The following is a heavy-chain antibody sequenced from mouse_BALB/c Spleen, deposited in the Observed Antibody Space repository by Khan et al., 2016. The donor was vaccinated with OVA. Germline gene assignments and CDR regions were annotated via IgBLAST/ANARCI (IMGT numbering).Heavy chain of an antibody. D-gene: IGHD2-3*01. CDR3: ARDGYRYNYARDY. V-gene: IGHV3-2*02. Sequence: EVQLKESGPGLVKPSQSLSLTCTVTGYSITSDYAWNWIRQFPGNKLEWMGYISYSGSTSYNPSLKSRISITRDTSKNQFFLQLNSVTTEDTATYYCARDGYRYNYARDYWGQGTAVTVSS. CDR1: GYSITSDYA. CDR2: ISYSGST. J-gene: IGHJ4*01.